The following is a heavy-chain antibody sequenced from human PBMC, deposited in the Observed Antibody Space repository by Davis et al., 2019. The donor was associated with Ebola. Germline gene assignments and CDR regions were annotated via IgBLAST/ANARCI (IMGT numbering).Heavy chain of an antibody. D-gene: IGHD4-11*01. J-gene: IGHJ4*02. V-gene: IGHV3-23*01. CDR3: AKEGADYSNFDY. CDR2: ISGSGGST. Sequence: GESLKISCAASGFTFSSYAMSWVRQAPGKGLEWVSAISGSGGSTYYADSVKGRFTISRDNSKNTLYLQMNSLRAEDTAVYYCAKEGADYSNFDYWGQGTLVTVSS. CDR1: GFTFSSYA.